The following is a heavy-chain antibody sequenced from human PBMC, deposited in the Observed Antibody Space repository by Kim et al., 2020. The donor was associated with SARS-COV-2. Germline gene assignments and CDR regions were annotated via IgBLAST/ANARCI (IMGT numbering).Heavy chain of an antibody. CDR2: ISGSGGST. CDR1: GFTFSSYA. J-gene: IGHJ6*02. V-gene: IGHV3-23*01. D-gene: IGHD3-16*01. Sequence: GGSLRLSCAASGFTFSSYAMSWVRQAPGKGLEWVSAISGSGGSTYYADSVKGRFTISRDNSKNTLYLQMNSLRAEDTAVYYCAKLVGAMPGNLRGYYGMDVWGQGTTVTVSS. CDR3: AKLVGAMPGNLRGYYGMDV.